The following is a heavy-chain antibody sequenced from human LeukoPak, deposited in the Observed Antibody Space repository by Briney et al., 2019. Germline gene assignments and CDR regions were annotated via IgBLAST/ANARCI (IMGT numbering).Heavy chain of an antibody. CDR3: AKLVGRTSHDY. CDR2: ISYDGSNK. V-gene: IGHV3-30*18. J-gene: IGHJ4*02. D-gene: IGHD1-26*01. Sequence: GGSLRLSCAAYGFTFSIYGMHWVRQAPGKGLEWVAVISYDGSNKYYTDSVKGRFTISRDNPKNTLYLQMNSLRPEDTAVYYCAKLVGRTSHDYWGQGTLVTVSS. CDR1: GFTFSIYG.